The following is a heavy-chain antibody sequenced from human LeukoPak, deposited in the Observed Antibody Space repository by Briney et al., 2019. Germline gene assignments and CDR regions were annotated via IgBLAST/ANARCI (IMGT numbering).Heavy chain of an antibody. CDR2: IWYDGSNK. D-gene: IGHD4-17*01. V-gene: IGHV3-33*01. Sequence: GGSLRLSCAASGFTFSSYGMHWVRQAPAKGLEWLAVIWYDGSNKYYADSVKGRFTISRDNSKNTLYLQMNSRIADDTAVYYCARNHDYGGVAYFDYWGQGTLVTVSS. J-gene: IGHJ4*02. CDR1: GFTFSSYG. CDR3: ARNHDYGGVAYFDY.